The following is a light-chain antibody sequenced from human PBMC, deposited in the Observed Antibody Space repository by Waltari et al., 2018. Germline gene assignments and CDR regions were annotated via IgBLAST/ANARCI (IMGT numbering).Light chain of an antibody. CDR1: QSVLYSSNNKNY. CDR2: WAC. J-gene: IGKJ5*01. CDR3: QQYYTTPIT. Sequence: DIVMTQSPDSLAVSLGERASINCKSSQSVLYSSNNKNYLAWYQQKPGQPPKLLIYWACTRESGVPDRFSGSGSGTDFTLTISSLQAEDVAIYSCQQYYTTPITFGQGTRLEIK. V-gene: IGKV4-1*01.